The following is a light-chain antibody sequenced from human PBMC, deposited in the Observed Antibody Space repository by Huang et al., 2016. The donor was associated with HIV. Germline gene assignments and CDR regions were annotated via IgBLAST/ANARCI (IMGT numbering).Light chain of an antibody. CDR1: QDIRNH. Sequence: DIQMTQSPSSLSASVGDRVTITCQASQDIRNHLNWYQQKPGKAPKLRIYDASNLEPGVPSRFSGSGSGTDFTFTITSLQPEDIATYYCQQYDNLLRTFGPGTKVDVK. CDR3: QQYDNLLRT. V-gene: IGKV1-33*01. CDR2: DAS. J-gene: IGKJ3*01.